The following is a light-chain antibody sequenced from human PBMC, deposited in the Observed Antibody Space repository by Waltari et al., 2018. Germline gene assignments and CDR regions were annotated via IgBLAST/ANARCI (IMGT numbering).Light chain of an antibody. CDR2: DAS. CDR1: RSVSTN. V-gene: IGKV3-15*01. Sequence: EGVMTQSPASLSVSPGERVTLSCRAHRSVSTNLAWYHQRPGQAPWLLIYDASTRPTGIPVRFIGSGSWADFTLTISIRQSEDLGTYYCQQYNNWLTWTFGPGTKVEI. CDR3: QQYNNWLTWT. J-gene: IGKJ1*01.